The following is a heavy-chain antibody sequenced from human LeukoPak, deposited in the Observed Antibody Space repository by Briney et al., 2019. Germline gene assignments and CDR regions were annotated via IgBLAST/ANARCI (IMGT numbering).Heavy chain of an antibody. D-gene: IGHD2-8*01. Sequence: GASVKVSCKASGYTFTSYAISWVRQAPGQGLEWMGGIIPIFGTANYAQKFQGRVTITADESTSTAYMELSSLRSEDTAVYYCATSAAVSVYARRQYYFDYWGQGTLVTVSS. CDR2: IIPIFGTA. CDR3: ATSAAVSVYARRQYYFDY. V-gene: IGHV1-69*13. CDR1: GYTFTSYA. J-gene: IGHJ4*02.